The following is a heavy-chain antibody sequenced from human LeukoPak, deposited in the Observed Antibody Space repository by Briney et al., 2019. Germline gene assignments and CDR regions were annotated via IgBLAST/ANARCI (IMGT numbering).Heavy chain of an antibody. CDR3: ARGYGDQNYYYYGMDV. D-gene: IGHD4-17*01. J-gene: IGHJ6*02. Sequence: ASVKVSCKASGGTLSSYAISWVRQAPGQGLEWMGGIIPIFGTANYAQKFQGRVTITADESTSTAYMELSSLRSEDTAVYYCARGYGDQNYYYYGMDVWGQGTTVTVSS. V-gene: IGHV1-69*13. CDR2: IIPIFGTA. CDR1: GGTLSSYA.